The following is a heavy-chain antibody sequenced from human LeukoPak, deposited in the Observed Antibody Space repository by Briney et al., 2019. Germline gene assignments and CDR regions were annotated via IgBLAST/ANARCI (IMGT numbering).Heavy chain of an antibody. Sequence: GGSLRLSCAASQFIFSTYAMSWVRQAPGKGLEWVSGITSSGGSTYYADSVRGRFTISRDNSKNTLYLQMNSLRAEDTAVYYCAKDPLHCSSTSCYVASKYYFDYWGQGTLVTVSS. V-gene: IGHV3-23*01. CDR1: QFIFSTYA. CDR3: AKDPLHCSSTSCYVASKYYFDY. CDR2: ITSSGGST. J-gene: IGHJ4*02. D-gene: IGHD2-2*01.